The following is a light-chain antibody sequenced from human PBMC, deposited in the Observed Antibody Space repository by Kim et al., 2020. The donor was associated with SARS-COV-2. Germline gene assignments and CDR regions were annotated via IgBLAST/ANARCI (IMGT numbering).Light chain of an antibody. V-gene: IGLV3-9*01. Sequence: ALGQEAKIVCGGGNNGNKHVRCNQQKPGQAPVTVIYKNNTLPARIPERFSGSNSGNTATLTISRAQDGDEADYYCQVWDSNPAVFGGGTQLTVL. CDR2: KNN. CDR1: NNGNKH. CDR3: QVWDSNPAV. J-gene: IGLJ3*02.